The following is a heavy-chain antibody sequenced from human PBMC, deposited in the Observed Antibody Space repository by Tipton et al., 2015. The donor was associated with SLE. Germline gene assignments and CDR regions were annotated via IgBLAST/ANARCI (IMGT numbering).Heavy chain of an antibody. CDR1: GFTFNSYD. J-gene: IGHJ4*02. Sequence: GSLRLSCAASGFTFNSYDMSWVRQAPGKGLEWVSTISGSGGGTYYADSVKGRFTISRDNSKNTLYLQMNSLRADDTAVYYCAKEGYWQPFDYWGQGTLVAVSS. V-gene: IGHV3-23*01. D-gene: IGHD2-15*01. CDR2: ISGSGGGT. CDR3: AKEGYWQPFDY.